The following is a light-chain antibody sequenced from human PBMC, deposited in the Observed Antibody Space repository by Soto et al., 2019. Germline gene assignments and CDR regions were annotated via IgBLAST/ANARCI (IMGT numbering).Light chain of an antibody. CDR1: QNIDMY. Sequence: IHMSLSPSSLSASVGSTVTLACRASQNIDMYLNWYQQKQGKAPRVLIYDASSLESGVPSRFSGSGSGTEVNLTISSLQTDDVASYYCQQYNSHSRMFGQGTKVDI. J-gene: IGKJ1*01. CDR3: QQYNSHSRM. V-gene: IGKV1-5*01. CDR2: DAS.